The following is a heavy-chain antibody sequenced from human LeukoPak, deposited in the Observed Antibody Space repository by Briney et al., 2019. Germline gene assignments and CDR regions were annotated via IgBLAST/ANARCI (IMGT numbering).Heavy chain of an antibody. CDR3: ARDTTPDYYDSSGYTFFDY. CDR1: GFTFSSYA. CDR2: ISYDGSNK. V-gene: IGHV3-30*04. Sequence: GGSLRLSCAASGFTFSSYAMHWVRQAPGKGLEWVAVISYDGSNKYYADSVKGRFTISRDNSKNTLYLQMNSLRAEDTAVYYCARDTTPDYYDSSGYTFFDYWGQGTLVTVSS. D-gene: IGHD3-22*01. J-gene: IGHJ4*02.